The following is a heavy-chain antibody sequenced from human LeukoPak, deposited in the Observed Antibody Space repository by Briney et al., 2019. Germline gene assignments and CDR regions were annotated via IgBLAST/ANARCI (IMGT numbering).Heavy chain of an antibody. V-gene: IGHV4-34*01. CDR1: GFTFGDYT. CDR2: INHSGST. D-gene: IGHD2-2*01. J-gene: IGHJ2*01. Sequence: GSLRLSCTTSGFTFGDYTMSWFRQPPGKGLEWIGEINHSGSTNYNPSLKSRVTISVDTSKNQFSLKLSSVTAADTAVYYCARDLTVPASMGFYWYFDLGARGPRFPVS. CDR3: ARDLTVPASMGFYWYFDL.